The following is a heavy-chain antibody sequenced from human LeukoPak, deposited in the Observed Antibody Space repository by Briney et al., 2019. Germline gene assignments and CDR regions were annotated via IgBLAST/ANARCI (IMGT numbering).Heavy chain of an antibody. Sequence: PSETPSLTCAVYGGSFSGYYWSWIRQPPGKGLEWIGEINHSGSTNYNPSLKSRVTISVDTSKNQFSLKLSSVTATDTAVYYCARAGPKYNWNYASRAFDIWGQGTMVTVSS. V-gene: IGHV4-34*01. CDR1: GGSFSGYY. CDR2: INHSGST. CDR3: ARAGPKYNWNYASRAFDI. D-gene: IGHD1-7*01. J-gene: IGHJ3*02.